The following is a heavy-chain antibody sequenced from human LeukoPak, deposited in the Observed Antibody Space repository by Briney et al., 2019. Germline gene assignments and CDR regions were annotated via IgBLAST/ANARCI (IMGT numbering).Heavy chain of an antibody. CDR2: INPSGGNT. J-gene: IGHJ4*02. V-gene: IGHV1-46*01. CDR3: ARDRGGGSDYYPYFDY. Sequence: ASVKVSCKASGYTFTGYYMHWVRQAPGQGLEWMGIINPSGGNTSYAQKFQGRVTMTRDTSTTTVYMELSSLRSEDTAVYYCARDRGGGSDYYPYFDYWGQGTLVTVSS. CDR1: GYTFTGYY. D-gene: IGHD3-22*01.